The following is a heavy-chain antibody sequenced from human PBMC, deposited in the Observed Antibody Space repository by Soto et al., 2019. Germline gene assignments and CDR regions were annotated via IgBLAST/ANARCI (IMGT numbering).Heavy chain of an antibody. D-gene: IGHD1-26*01. CDR1: GYTFTSYG. CDR3: ARDLVGATTSGYGMDV. J-gene: IGHJ6*02. Sequence: ASVKVSCKASGYTFTSYGISWVRQAPGQGLEWMGWISAYNGNTNYAQKLQGRVTMTTDTSTSTAYMELRSLRSDDTAVYYCARDLVGATTSGYGMDVWGQGTTVTVSS. V-gene: IGHV1-18*01. CDR2: ISAYNGNT.